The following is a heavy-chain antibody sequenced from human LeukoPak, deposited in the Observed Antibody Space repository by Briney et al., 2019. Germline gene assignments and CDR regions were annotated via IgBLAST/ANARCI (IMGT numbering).Heavy chain of an antibody. CDR1: GGSISSYY. Sequence: SETLSLTCTVSGGSISSYYWSWIRQPPGKGLEWIGYIYFSGITNYNPSLKSRVTISVDTAKNQFSLKLSSVTAADTAVYYCAGEDCSGTSCYTIHWGQGTLVTVSS. CDR3: AGEDCSGTSCYTIH. CDR2: IYFSGIT. D-gene: IGHD2-2*02. V-gene: IGHV4-59*01. J-gene: IGHJ4*02.